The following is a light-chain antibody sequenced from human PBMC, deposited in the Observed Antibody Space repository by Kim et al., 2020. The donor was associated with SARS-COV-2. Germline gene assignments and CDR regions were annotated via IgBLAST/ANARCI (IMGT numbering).Light chain of an antibody. CDR3: QQYNNWPPRTT. CDR1: QSVSSN. Sequence: EIVMTQSPTLSVSPGERATLSCRASQSVSSNLAWYQQKPGQAPRLLIYGASTRATGIPARFSGSGSGTEFTLTISSLQSEDFAVYYCQQYNNWPPRTTFGGGTKVDIK. J-gene: IGKJ4*01. V-gene: IGKV3-15*01. CDR2: GAS.